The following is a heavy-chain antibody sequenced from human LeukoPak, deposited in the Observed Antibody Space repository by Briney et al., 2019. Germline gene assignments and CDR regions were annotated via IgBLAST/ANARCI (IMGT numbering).Heavy chain of an antibody. CDR2: IYYTGST. V-gene: IGHV4-59*08. Sequence: PSETLSLTCIVSGDSINYYYWSWIRQPPGRGLEWIGYIYYTGSTKYNPSLKSRVTMSVDTSKNHYSLKLSSVTAADTAVYYCARLGSYFDYWGQGTLVTVSS. D-gene: IGHD3-16*01. CDR1: GDSINYYY. CDR3: ARLGSYFDY. J-gene: IGHJ4*02.